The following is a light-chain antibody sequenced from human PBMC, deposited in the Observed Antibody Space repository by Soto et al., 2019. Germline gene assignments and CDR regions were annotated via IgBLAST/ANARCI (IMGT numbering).Light chain of an antibody. J-gene: IGLJ1*01. CDR3: SSYTGSTNYV. CDR1: SSDVGIYNY. Sequence: QSFLTQPASVSGSAGQSITISCTGTSSDVGIYNYVSWYQQHPGKAPKLMIYQVTNRPSGVSNRFSGSKSGNTASLTISGLQAEDEADYYCSSYTGSTNYVFGTGTKVTVL. V-gene: IGLV2-14*01. CDR2: QVT.